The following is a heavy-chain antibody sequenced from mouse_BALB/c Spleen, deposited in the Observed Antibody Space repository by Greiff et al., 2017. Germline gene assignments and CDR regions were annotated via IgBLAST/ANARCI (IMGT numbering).Heavy chain of an antibody. Sequence: EVQVVESGGDLVKPGGSLKLSCAASGFTFSSYGMSWVRQTPDKRLEWVATISSGGSYTYYPDSVKGRFTISRDNAKNTLYLQMSSLKSEDTAMYYCARRGGNYPYWYFDVWGAGTTVTVSS. D-gene: IGHD2-1*01. CDR1: GFTFSSYG. CDR2: ISSGGSYT. J-gene: IGHJ1*01. CDR3: ARRGGNYPYWYFDV. V-gene: IGHV5-6*01.